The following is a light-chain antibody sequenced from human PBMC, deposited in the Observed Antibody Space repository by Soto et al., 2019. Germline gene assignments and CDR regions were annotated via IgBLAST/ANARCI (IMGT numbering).Light chain of an antibody. CDR2: DAS. V-gene: IGKV1-5*01. J-gene: IGKJ1*01. CDR3: QEYNTYSWA. Sequence: DIQMSQSPSSLSASVGDSVTITCRASQSINRWLAWYQQKPGRATKLLIYDASSLQSGVPSRFSGSGSGTEFALTISSLQPDDFATYHCQEYNTYSWAFGQGTKVEIK. CDR1: QSINRW.